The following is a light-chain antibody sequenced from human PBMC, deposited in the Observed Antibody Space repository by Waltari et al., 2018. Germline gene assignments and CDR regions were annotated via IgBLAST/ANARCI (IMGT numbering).Light chain of an antibody. Sequence: DIHMTQSPSSLSAPVGDRVTITCQASQDIKQSLNWFHQKPGTAPEVLIFDASNSQTGAPSRFSGSGSGTDFTFTISRLQPEDMGTYYCQQYHSVPLTFGGGTTVEIK. CDR2: DAS. J-gene: IGKJ4*01. V-gene: IGKV1-33*01. CDR3: QQYHSVPLT. CDR1: QDIKQS.